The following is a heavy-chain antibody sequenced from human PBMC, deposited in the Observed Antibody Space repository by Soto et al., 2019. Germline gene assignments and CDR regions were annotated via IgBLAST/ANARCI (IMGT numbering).Heavy chain of an antibody. CDR1: GFTVNTNY. CDR2: IYSGGST. J-gene: IGHJ6*02. D-gene: IGHD2-15*01. CDR3: ARGGGRILYAHPNYYYYYGLDV. V-gene: IGHV3-66*01. Sequence: GGSLRLSCEASGFTVNTNYMSWVRQAPGKGLEWVSVIYSGGSTYYADSVKDRFTISRDNSKNTLYLQMDSLGVEDTAVYYCARGGGRILYAHPNYYYYYGLDVWGQGTTVTVS.